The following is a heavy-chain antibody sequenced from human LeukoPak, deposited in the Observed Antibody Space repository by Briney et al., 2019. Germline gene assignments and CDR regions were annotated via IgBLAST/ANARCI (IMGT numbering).Heavy chain of an antibody. CDR1: GFTFDDYA. Sequence: GGSLRLSCAASGFTFDDYAMHWVRQAPGKGLEWVSGISWNSGSIGYADSVKGRFTISRGNAKNSLYLQMNSLRAEDMALYYCAKAVGPRSSTRGAFDIWGQGTMVTVSS. J-gene: IGHJ3*02. CDR3: AKAVGPRSSTRGAFDI. V-gene: IGHV3-9*03. D-gene: IGHD2-2*01. CDR2: ISWNSGSI.